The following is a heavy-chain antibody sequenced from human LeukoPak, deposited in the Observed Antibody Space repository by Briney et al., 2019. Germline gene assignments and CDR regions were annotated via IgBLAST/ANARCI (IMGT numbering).Heavy chain of an antibody. V-gene: IGHV4-39*01. CDR1: GGSISGSVYY. J-gene: IGHJ6*03. CDR3: ARHGGNVTHYYHMDV. Sequence: SETLSLTCTVSGGSISGSVYYWGWIRQPPGKDLEWIGSIYYSGSTYYNPSLKSRLTMSVDTSKNQFSLKLSSVTASDTAVYYCARHGGNVTHYYHMDVWGKGTTVTVSS. D-gene: IGHD4-23*01. CDR2: IYYSGST.